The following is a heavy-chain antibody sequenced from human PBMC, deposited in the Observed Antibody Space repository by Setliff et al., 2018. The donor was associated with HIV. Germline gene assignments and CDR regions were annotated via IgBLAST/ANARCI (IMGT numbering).Heavy chain of an antibody. V-gene: IGHV3-74*01. CDR2: INSDGSST. CDR1: GFTFSSYW. Sequence: PGESLKISCAASGFTFSSYWMHWVRQAPGKGLVWVSRINSDGSSTTYTDSVKGRFTISRDNAKNTLYLQMNSLRAEDTAVYYCARVMEDCINGNCYVFDYWGQGTLVTVSS. J-gene: IGHJ4*02. CDR3: ARVMEDCINGNCYVFDY. D-gene: IGHD2-15*01.